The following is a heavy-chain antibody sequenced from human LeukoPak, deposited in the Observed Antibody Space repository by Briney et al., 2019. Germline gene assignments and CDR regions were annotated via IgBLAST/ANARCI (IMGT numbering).Heavy chain of an antibody. CDR1: GGSISSGDYY. CDR3: ARPYYYDSRIDP. J-gene: IGHJ5*02. Sequence: ASQTLSLTCTVSGGSISSGDYYWSWIRQPPGKGLEWFAYMYYSGSTYYNPSLKSRVTMSADTSKNQLSLKLSSVTAADTAVYYCARPYYYDSRIDPWGQGILVTVSS. V-gene: IGHV4-30-4*01. D-gene: IGHD3-22*01. CDR2: MYYSGST.